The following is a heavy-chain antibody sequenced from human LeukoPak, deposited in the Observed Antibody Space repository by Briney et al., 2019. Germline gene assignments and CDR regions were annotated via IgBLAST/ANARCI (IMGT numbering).Heavy chain of an antibody. V-gene: IGHV1-24*01. CDR2: FDPEDGET. CDR1: GYTLTELS. Sequence: GASVKVSCKVSGYTLTELSMHWVRQAPGKGLEWMGGFDPEDGETIYAQKFQGRVTMTEDTSTVTAYMELSSLRSEDTAVYYCATTYGDYEDWFDPWGQGTLVTVSS. D-gene: IGHD4-17*01. J-gene: IGHJ5*02. CDR3: ATTYGDYEDWFDP.